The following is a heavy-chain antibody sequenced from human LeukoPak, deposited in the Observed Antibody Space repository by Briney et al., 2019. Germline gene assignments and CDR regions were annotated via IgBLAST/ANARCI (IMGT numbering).Heavy chain of an antibody. J-gene: IGHJ4*02. CDR2: INHSGST. D-gene: IGHD3-22*01. Sequence: PSETLSLTCAVYGGSFSGYYWSWIRQPPGKGPEWIGEINHSGSTNYNPSLKSRVTISVDTSKNQFSLKLSSMTAADTAVYYCARQGHYYYDSSGYYVLDYWGQGTLVTVSS. CDR3: ARQGHYYYDSSGYYVLDY. CDR1: GGSFSGYY. V-gene: IGHV4-34*01.